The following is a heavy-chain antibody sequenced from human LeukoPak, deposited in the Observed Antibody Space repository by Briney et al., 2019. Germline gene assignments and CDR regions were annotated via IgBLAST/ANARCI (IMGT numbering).Heavy chain of an antibody. J-gene: IGHJ6*02. Sequence: GVSLRLSCAASGFTVDSKYMTWVRQAPGKVLGWVSLVYTGGSTYYADSVRGRFTISRDNSKNTLYLQMNSLRPEDTAVYYCARGFGKAAANVFGGYTMDVWGQGTTVTVSS. V-gene: IGHV3-66*02. CDR3: ARGFGKAAANVFGGYTMDV. CDR2: VYTGGST. CDR1: GFTVDSKY. D-gene: IGHD6-13*01.